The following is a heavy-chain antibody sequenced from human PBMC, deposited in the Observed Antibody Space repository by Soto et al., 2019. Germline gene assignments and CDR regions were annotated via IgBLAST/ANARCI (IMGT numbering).Heavy chain of an antibody. CDR1: GFTFSSYG. CDR2: IWYDGSNK. D-gene: IGHD5-12*01. Sequence: QVQLVESGGGVVQPGRSLRLSCAASGFTFSSYGMHWVRQAPGKGLEWVAVIWYDGSNKYYADSVKGRFTISRDYSKNTLYLQMNSLRAEDTAVYYCAREGKDIVATIRPYYFDYWGQGTLVTVSS. J-gene: IGHJ4*02. CDR3: AREGKDIVATIRPYYFDY. V-gene: IGHV3-33*01.